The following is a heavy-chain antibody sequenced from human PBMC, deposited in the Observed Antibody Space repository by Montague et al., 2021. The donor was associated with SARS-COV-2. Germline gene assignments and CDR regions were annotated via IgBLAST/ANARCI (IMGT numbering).Heavy chain of an antibody. Sequence: SLRLSRAASGFSVSSTHMSWVRQAPGKGLEWVSSSHTGDSTYYADSVKGRFTFSRDISRNTVDLQMNGLRPEDTAAYYCARDKVSATTGGPGYYFDYWGQGALVTVSS. J-gene: IGHJ4*02. CDR1: GFSVSSTH. CDR2: SHTGDST. V-gene: IGHV3-66*01. D-gene: IGHD2-8*02. CDR3: ARDKVSATTGGPGYYFDY.